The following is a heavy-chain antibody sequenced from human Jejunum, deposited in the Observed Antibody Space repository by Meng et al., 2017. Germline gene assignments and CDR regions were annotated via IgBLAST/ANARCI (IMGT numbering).Heavy chain of an antibody. CDR3: AREAGNLRAFDI. Sequence: GESLKISCEVSGFIFSSFEMNWVRQAPGKGLEWVSYIGNGGGRTTYYADPVKGRFTISRDNAKNSLFLQMSSLRAEDTAIYYCAREAGNLRAFDIWGQGTVVTVSS. J-gene: IGHJ3*02. V-gene: IGHV3-48*03. CDR2: IGNGGGRTT. CDR1: GFIFSSFE. D-gene: IGHD6-13*01.